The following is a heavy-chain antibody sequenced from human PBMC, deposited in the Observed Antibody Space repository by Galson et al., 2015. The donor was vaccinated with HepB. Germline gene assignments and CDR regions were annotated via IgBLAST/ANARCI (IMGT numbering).Heavy chain of an antibody. J-gene: IGHJ4*02. Sequence: SVKVSCKASGYTFTGYYMHWVRQAPGQGLEWMGWINPNSGGTNYAQKFQGRVTMTRDTSISTAYMELSRLRSDDTAVYYCATSSHDYSNYGVDYWGQGTLVTVSS. CDR1: GYTFTGYY. CDR2: INPNSGGT. CDR3: ATSSHDYSNYGVDY. V-gene: IGHV1-2*02. D-gene: IGHD4-11*01.